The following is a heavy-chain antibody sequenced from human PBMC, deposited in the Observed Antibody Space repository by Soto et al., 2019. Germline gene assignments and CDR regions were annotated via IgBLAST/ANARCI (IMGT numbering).Heavy chain of an antibody. CDR2: ISNSSSHT. V-gene: IGHV3-21*01. Sequence: EVHLVESGGGLVKPGGSLRLSCAASGFRFSTYTMNWVRQAPGKGLEWVSSISNSSSHTHYADSVEGRFTISRDNAKNSLQLQITGLRGEETAVDYCVAGDDWRFGGQGTLVTVSS. CDR1: GFRFSTYT. J-gene: IGHJ4*02. D-gene: IGHD3-10*01. CDR3: VAGDDWRF.